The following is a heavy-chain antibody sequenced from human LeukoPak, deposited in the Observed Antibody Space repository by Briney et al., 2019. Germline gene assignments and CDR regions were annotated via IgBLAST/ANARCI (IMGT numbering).Heavy chain of an antibody. Sequence: PSETLSLTCTVSGTSIDSSSYYWGWIRQPPGKGLEWIASIHYSGSTYYNPSLKSRVTISVDTSKNQFSLKLSSVTAADTAVYYCVSETSWTYWGQGTLVTVSS. CDR3: VSETSWTY. D-gene: IGHD1-1*01. J-gene: IGHJ4*02. CDR1: GTSIDSSSYY. V-gene: IGHV4-39*01. CDR2: IHYSGST.